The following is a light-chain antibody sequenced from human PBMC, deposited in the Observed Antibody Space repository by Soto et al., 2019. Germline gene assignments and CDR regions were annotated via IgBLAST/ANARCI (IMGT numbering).Light chain of an antibody. V-gene: IGLV1-40*01. J-gene: IGLJ1*01. CDR2: ANI. CDR1: GSNIGAGYD. CDR3: QSYDSSPSGYV. Sequence: QSVLTQPPSVSGAPGQRVTISCTGSGSNIGAGYDVHWYQQLPGTAPKLLIFANIIRPSGVPDRFSGSKSGTPASLAITGLRAEDEADYYCQSYDSSPSGYVFGTGTKVTVL.